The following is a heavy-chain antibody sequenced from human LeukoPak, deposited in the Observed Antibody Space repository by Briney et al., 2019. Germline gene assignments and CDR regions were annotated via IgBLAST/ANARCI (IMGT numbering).Heavy chain of an antibody. J-gene: IGHJ4*02. Sequence: ASVKVSCKASGGTFSSYAISWVRQAPGQGLEWMGGIIPIFGTANYAQKFQGRVTITADKSTSTAYMELSSLRSEDTAVYYCASTVDTAMAPDYWGQGTLVTVSS. CDR2: IIPIFGTA. CDR1: GGTFSSYA. V-gene: IGHV1-69*06. CDR3: ASTVDTAMAPDY. D-gene: IGHD5-18*01.